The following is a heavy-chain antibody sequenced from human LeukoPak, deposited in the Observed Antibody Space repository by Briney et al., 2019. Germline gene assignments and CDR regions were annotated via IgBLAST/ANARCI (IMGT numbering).Heavy chain of an antibody. J-gene: IGHJ3*02. V-gene: IGHV3-23*01. D-gene: IGHD2-2*02. CDR1: GFTFSSYA. Sequence: GGSLRLSCAASGFTFSSYAMSWVRQAPGKGLEWVSAISGSGGSTYYADSVKGRFTISRDNSKNALYLQMNSLRAEDTAVYYCASDIVVVPAAIRRDAFDIWGQGTMVTVSS. CDR3: ASDIVVVPAAIRRDAFDI. CDR2: ISGSGGST.